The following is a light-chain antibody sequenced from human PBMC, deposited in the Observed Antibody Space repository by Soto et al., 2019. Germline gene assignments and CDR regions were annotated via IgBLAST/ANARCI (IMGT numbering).Light chain of an antibody. Sequence: QAVVTQPASVSGSPGQSITISCTGTITDIGAYNYVSWYQQHPGKAPKLLIYGVSSRPSGVSNRFSGSKSGNAAYLTISGLQADDEAEYYCSSYTSSITPYVFGTGTKVTVL. J-gene: IGLJ1*01. CDR3: SSYTSSITPYV. CDR1: ITDIGAYNY. V-gene: IGLV2-14*01. CDR2: GVS.